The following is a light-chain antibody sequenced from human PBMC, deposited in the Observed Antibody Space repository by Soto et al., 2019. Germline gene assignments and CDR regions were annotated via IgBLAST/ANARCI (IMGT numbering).Light chain of an antibody. CDR3: CSRV. V-gene: IGLV2-23*02. J-gene: IGLJ3*02. CDR2: EVT. Sequence: QSALTQPASVSGSPGQSITISCTGTSSDVATYNLVSWYQQRPGTAPQLIIYEVTKRPSGVSTRFSGSQSGNTASLTISGLQADDEADYYCCSRVFGGGTNHTVL. CDR1: SSDVATYNL.